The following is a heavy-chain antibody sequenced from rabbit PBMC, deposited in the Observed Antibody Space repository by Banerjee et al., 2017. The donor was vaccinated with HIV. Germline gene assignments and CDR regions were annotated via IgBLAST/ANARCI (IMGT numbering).Heavy chain of an antibody. Sequence: QSLEESGGGLVQPEGSLTLTCTASGFSFSSSDYMCWVRQAPGKGLEWIGCIYAGSGSAYYASWAKGRFTISKTSSTTVTLQMTTLTVADTATYFCARDRTAGDGYTYTLWGQGTLVTVS. CDR2: IYAGSGSA. D-gene: IGHD6-1*01. CDR3: ARDRTAGDGYTYTL. CDR1: GFSFSSSDY. V-gene: IGHV1S40*01. J-gene: IGHJ6*01.